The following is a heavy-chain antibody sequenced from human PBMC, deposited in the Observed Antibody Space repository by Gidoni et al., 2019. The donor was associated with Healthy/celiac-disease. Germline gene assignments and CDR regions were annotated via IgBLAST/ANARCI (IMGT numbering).Heavy chain of an antibody. CDR1: GYTFTSYG. J-gene: IGHJ3*02. Sequence: QVQLVQSGAEVKKPGASVKVSCKASGYTFTSYGIRWVRQAPGQGLEWMGWISAYNGNTNYAQKLQGRVTMTTDTSTSTAYMVLRSLRSDDTAVYYCARDRRGYSSGWYPLDAFDIWGQGTMVTVSS. V-gene: IGHV1-18*01. D-gene: IGHD6-19*01. CDR2: ISAYNGNT. CDR3: ARDRRGYSSGWYPLDAFDI.